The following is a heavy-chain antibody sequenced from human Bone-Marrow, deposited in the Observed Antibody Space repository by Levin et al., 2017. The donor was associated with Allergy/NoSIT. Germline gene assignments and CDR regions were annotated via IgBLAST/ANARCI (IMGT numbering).Heavy chain of an antibody. J-gene: IGHJ4*02. CDR2: ISSDGSNE. CDR3: ARDKSLDNWNYALPYF. D-gene: IGHD1-7*01. V-gene: IGHV3-30-3*01. CDR1: GFTFSSYA. Sequence: SCAASGFTFSSYAMHWVRQAPGKGLEWVAVISSDGSNEYYTDSVKGRFTISRDNSKNMMYLQVNSLRAEDTAIYYCARDKSLDNWNYALPYFWGQGTLVTVSS.